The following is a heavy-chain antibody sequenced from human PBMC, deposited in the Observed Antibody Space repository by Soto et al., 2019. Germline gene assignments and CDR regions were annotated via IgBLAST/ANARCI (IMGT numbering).Heavy chain of an antibody. V-gene: IGHV3-53*01. CDR1: GFIVSSNF. CDR2: LYSGGGT. CDR3: ARVNPPYP. Sequence: ESGGGLIQPVGSLRLSCAASGFIVSSNFMSWVRQAPGKGLEWVSVLYSGGGTYYADSVKGRFTISRDDSKNTLHLQMNSLRAEDTAIYYCARVNPPYPWGQGTLVTVSS. J-gene: IGHJ5*02.